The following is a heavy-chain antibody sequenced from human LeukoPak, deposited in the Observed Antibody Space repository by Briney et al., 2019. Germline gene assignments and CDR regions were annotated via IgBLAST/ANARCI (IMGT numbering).Heavy chain of an antibody. CDR1: GGSISSYY. J-gene: IGHJ2*01. Sequence: SETLSLTCTVSGGSISSYYWSWIRQPAGKGLEWIGRIYSSGSTNYSPSLKSRVTMSVDTSKNQFSLKLSSVTAADTAVYYCARGQYHLLYWYFDLWGRGTLVTVSS. CDR2: IYSSGST. CDR3: ARGQYHLLYWYFDL. D-gene: IGHD2-2*01. V-gene: IGHV4-4*07.